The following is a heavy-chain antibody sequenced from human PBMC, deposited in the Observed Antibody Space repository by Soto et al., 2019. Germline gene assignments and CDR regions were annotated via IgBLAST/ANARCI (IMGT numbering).Heavy chain of an antibody. J-gene: IGHJ4*02. D-gene: IGHD4-17*01. CDR1: GFTFSRCA. CDR3: ATYRQTTVTSEY. Sequence: EVQLVESGGGLVQPGGALTLSCAASGFTFSRCAMSWVRQAPGKGLEWVSASGAGGVYTYYKDSVKGRFTISRDNSKTTLYLQMNSLTYDAAAVYYCATYRQTTVTSEYWGQGTLVTVS. V-gene: IGHV3-23*04. CDR2: SGAGGVYT.